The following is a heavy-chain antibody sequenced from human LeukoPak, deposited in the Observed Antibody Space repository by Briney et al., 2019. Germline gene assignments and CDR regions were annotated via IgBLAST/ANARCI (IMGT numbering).Heavy chain of an antibody. D-gene: IGHD2-21*01. J-gene: IGHJ4*02. CDR1: GFTFSSYA. V-gene: IGHV3-23*01. Sequence: GGSLRLSCAASGFTFSSYAMGWVRQAPGKGLEWVSAIGGSSDTTYYADSVKGRFTISRDYSKNTLYLQMNSLRAEDTAVYYCAKFHIVVVNGYFDYWGQGTLVTVSS. CDR3: AKFHIVVVNGYFDY. CDR2: IGGSSDTT.